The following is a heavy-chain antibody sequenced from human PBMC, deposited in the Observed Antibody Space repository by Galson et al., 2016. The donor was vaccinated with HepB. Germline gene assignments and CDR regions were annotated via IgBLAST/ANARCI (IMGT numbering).Heavy chain of an antibody. CDR1: GLTISAYT. CDR3: ARDMGISLGFDI. J-gene: IGHJ3*02. Sequence: SLRLSCAASGLTISAYTVHWVRQAPGKGLEWVAVISYDGVNEYYADSVKGRFTISRDNSKNTFYLQMNSLRAEDTALYFCARDMGISLGFDIWGQGTMVTVSS. D-gene: IGHD1-26*01. CDR2: ISYDGVNE. V-gene: IGHV3-30-3*01.